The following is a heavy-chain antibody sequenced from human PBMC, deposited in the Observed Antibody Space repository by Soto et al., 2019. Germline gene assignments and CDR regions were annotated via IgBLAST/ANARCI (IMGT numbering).Heavy chain of an antibody. CDR1: GFTFSSYG. J-gene: IGHJ4*02. D-gene: IGHD1-26*01. CDR2: IWYDGSNK. CDR3: AREAFQEPFFDY. V-gene: IGHV3-33*01. Sequence: PGVSLRLSCAASGFTFSSYGMHWVRQAPGKGLEWVAVIWYDGSNKYYADSVKGRFTISRDNSKNTLYLQMNSLRAEDTAVYYCAREAFQEPFFDYWGQGTLVTVSS.